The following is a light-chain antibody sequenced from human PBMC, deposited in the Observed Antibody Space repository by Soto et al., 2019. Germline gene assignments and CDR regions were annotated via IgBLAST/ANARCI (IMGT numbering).Light chain of an antibody. CDR3: QQYHNLWT. V-gene: IGKV3-15*01. Sequence: EILMTQSPATLSVSPGERATLSCTASHYVYSNVAWFQQTPGQAPRLLIYRASTRATGTPARLSGSASGTEFPLTITSMPSEDFALYYCQQYHNLWTFGQGTKVDIK. CDR2: RAS. CDR1: HYVYSN. J-gene: IGKJ1*01.